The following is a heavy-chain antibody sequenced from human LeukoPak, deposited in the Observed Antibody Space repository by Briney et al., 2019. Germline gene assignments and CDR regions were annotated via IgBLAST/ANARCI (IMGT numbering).Heavy chain of an antibody. CDR1: GFTFENYG. J-gene: IGHJ4*02. V-gene: IGHV3-23*01. CDR3: AKGYCSGGSCYILDY. Sequence: PGGSLRLSCAASGFTFENYGMSWVRQVPGKGLEWVSAISGSGGSTYYADSVKGRFTISRDNSKNTLYLQMNSLRAEDTAVYYCAKGYCSGGSCYILDYWGQGTLVTVSS. D-gene: IGHD2-15*01. CDR2: ISGSGGST.